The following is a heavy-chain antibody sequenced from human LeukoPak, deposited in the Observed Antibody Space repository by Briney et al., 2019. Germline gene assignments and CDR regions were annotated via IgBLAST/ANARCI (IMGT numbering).Heavy chain of an antibody. J-gene: IGHJ4*02. D-gene: IGHD3-10*01. CDR2: ISGSGGST. CDR3: GYGSGSSRYYFDY. CDR1: GFTFSSYA. Sequence: GGSLRLSCAASGFTFSSYAMSWVRQAPGKGLEWVSTISGSGGSTYYADSAKGRFTISRDNSKNTLYLQMNSLRAEDTAVYAKGYGSGSSRYYFDYWGQGTLVTVSS. V-gene: IGHV3-23*01.